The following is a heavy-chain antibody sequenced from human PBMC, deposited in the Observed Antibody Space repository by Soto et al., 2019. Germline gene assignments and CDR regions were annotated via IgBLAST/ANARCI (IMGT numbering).Heavy chain of an antibody. V-gene: IGHV3-53*02. D-gene: IGHD6-19*01. CDR2: IHAGGST. J-gene: IGHJ5*02. CDR1: GFSVSNNY. Sequence: EVQLVETGGGLIQPGGSLRLSCEASGFSVSNNYMSWVRQAPGKGLEWVSIIHAGGSTYYADSVKGRFTISRDNSKNTVYLQMNGLRDEDTAMYYCASLAVAEGFDPWGQGTLVTVSS. CDR3: ASLAVAEGFDP.